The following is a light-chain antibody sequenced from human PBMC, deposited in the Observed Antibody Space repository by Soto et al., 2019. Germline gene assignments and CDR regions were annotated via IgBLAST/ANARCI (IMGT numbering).Light chain of an antibody. V-gene: IGKV3-15*01. Sequence: EVLMTQSPATLFVSPGESATLSCRASQSVTSRLAWNQQKPGQAPRLLIYGAFNRATGIPARFSGSGSETQFTRTISSLQSEDSAVYYCQQYYKWPLTFGGVTEVEIK. CDR1: QSVTSR. J-gene: IGKJ4*01. CDR2: GAF. CDR3: QQYYKWPLT.